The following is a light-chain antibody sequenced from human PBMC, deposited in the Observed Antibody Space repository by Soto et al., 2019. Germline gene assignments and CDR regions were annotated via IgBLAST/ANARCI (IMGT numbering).Light chain of an antibody. V-gene: IGLV2-14*01. CDR3: SSYTNTSTLV. Sequence: QSALTQPASVSGSPGQSITISCTGASSDVGVYNYVSWYQHHPGKAPKLMIYEVSNRPSGVSNRFSGSKSGNTASLTISGLQAEDEADYYCSSYTNTSTLVFGTGTKVTVL. CDR2: EVS. J-gene: IGLJ1*01. CDR1: SSDVGVYNY.